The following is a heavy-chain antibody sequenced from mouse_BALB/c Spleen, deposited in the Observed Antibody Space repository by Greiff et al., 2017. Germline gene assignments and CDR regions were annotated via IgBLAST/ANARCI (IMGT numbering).Heavy chain of an antibody. Sequence: DLVKPGASVKLSCKASGYTFTRYWINWIKQRPGQGLEWIGRIAPGSGSTYYNEMFKGKATLTVDTSSSTAYIQLSSLSSEDSAVYFCARGGDYTYAMDYWGQGTSVTVSA. CDR3: ARGGDYTYAMDY. CDR1: GYTFTRYW. J-gene: IGHJ4*01. D-gene: IGHD2-12*01. CDR2: IAPGSGST. V-gene: IGHV1S41*01.